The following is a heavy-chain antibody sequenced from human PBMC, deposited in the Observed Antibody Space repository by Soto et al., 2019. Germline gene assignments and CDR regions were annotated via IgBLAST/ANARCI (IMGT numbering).Heavy chain of an antibody. CDR3: ARSGVSGIVITSHWFDP. D-gene: IGHD3-3*01. J-gene: IGHJ5*02. Sequence: QVQLVESGGGVVQPGGSLRLVCRGSGFTFGNFAMNWVRQTPGKGLEWVALIAFDGSYRYYAESLKGRVVISRDDSRNTLYLQMKSLRPEDTAVYYCARSGVSGIVITSHWFDPWGQGTLVTVSS. V-gene: IGHV3-30*03. CDR1: GFTFGNFA. CDR2: IAFDGSYR.